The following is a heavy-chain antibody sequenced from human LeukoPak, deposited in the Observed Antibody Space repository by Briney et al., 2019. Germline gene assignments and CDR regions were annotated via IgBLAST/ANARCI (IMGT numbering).Heavy chain of an antibody. CDR3: AGSRIAVAGSQSFDY. Sequence: SETLSLTCTVSGGSISSSSYYWSWIRQPPGKGLEWIGEINHSGSTNYNPSLKSRVTISVDTSKNQFSLKLSSVTAADTAVYYCAGSRIAVAGSQSFDYWGQGTLVTVSS. CDR2: INHSGST. CDR1: GGSISSSSYY. J-gene: IGHJ4*02. V-gene: IGHV4-39*07. D-gene: IGHD6-19*01.